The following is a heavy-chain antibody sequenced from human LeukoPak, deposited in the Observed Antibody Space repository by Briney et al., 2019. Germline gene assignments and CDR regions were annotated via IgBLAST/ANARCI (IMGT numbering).Heavy chain of an antibody. V-gene: IGHV3-23*01. CDR1: GFTFRNYA. CDR3: AKVRQQLVVDAFDI. CDR2: ISGSGGST. J-gene: IGHJ3*02. D-gene: IGHD6-13*01. Sequence: PGGSLRLSCAASGFTFRNYAMTWVRQAPGKGPEWVSGISGSGGSTNYADSVKGRFTISRDNSKNTLFLQMNSLRAEDTAEYYCAKVRQQLVVDAFDIWGQGTVVIVSS.